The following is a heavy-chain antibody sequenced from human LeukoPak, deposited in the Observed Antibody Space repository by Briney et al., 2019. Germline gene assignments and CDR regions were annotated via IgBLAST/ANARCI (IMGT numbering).Heavy chain of an antibody. Sequence: ASVKVSCKASGYTFTSYAMHWVRQAPGQRLEWMGWINAGNGNTNYAQKLQGRVTMTTDTSTSTAYMELRSLRSDDTAVYYCARASIVVVPAASLNWFDPWGQGTLVTVSS. V-gene: IGHV1-3*01. J-gene: IGHJ5*02. D-gene: IGHD2-2*01. CDR1: GYTFTSYA. CDR2: INAGNGNT. CDR3: ARASIVVVPAASLNWFDP.